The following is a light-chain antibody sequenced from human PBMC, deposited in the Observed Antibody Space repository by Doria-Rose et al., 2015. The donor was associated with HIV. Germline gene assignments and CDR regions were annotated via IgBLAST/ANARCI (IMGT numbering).Light chain of an antibody. V-gene: IGKV4-1*01. Sequence: TQSPESLGMSLGERATLNCKSNQSLLYTSKNYLAWYQQKPGQPPKLLIYWASTRQYWVPARFSGSGSGTDFTLTISSLEAEDVAVYYCQQYYDTPSFGPGTTVDIQ. CDR3: QQYYDTPS. CDR1: QSLLYTSKNY. CDR2: WAS. J-gene: IGKJ3*01.